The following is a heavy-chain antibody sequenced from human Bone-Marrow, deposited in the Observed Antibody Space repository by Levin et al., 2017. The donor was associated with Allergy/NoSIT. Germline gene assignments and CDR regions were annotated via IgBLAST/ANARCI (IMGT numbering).Heavy chain of an antibody. CDR1: GFTFSHFV. CDR3: VRDFYHFWNSERVDDI. V-gene: IGHV3-30*03. CDR2: ISDHGVTK. J-gene: IGHJ4*02. D-gene: IGHD3-3*01. Sequence: GESLKISCAASGFTFSHFVMHWVRQAPGKGLEWVALISDHGVTKSYADAVKGRFTISRDNSKDTVHLQMNSLRVEDTAVYYCVRDFYHFWNSERVDDIWGQGTLVSVSS.